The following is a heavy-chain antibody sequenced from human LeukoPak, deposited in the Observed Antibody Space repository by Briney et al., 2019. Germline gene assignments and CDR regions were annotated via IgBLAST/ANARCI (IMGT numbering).Heavy chain of an antibody. D-gene: IGHD2-21*02. CDR1: GFTFSSYW. J-gene: IGHJ4*02. V-gene: IGHV3-74*01. CDR3: VRDDFYRLA. CDR2: INTDGSET. Sequence: GGSLRLSCAASGFTFSSYWMHWVRQAPGKGLVWVSRINTDGSETSSADSVKGRFTISRDNAKNTLYLQMNNLRGDDTAVYYCVRDDFYRLAWGQGILVSVSS.